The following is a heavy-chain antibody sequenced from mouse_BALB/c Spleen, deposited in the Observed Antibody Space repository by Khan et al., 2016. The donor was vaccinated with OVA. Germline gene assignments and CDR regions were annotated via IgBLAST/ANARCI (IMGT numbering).Heavy chain of an antibody. V-gene: IGHV1-87*01. Sequence: QVQLQQSGAELARPGASVKLSCKSSGYTFTSYWMQWVKQRPGQGLEWIGAIYPGDGDTRYTQKFKGKATLTADKSSSTAYMQLSSLASEDSAVHYCASYRYDYFDYWGQGTTLTVSS. CDR3: ASYRYDYFDY. D-gene: IGHD2-14*01. CDR2: IYPGDGDT. J-gene: IGHJ2*01. CDR1: GYTFTSYW.